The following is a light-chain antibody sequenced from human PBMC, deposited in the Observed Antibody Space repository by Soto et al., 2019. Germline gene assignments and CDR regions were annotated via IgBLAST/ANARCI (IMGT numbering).Light chain of an antibody. Sequence: QSALTQPASVSGSPGQSVTISCTGITSDVGAYDYVSWYQQHPGKAPKLMIYDVGNRPSGVSNRFSGSKSGNTASLTISGLQVEDEADYYCSSYARSTLVFGGGTKLTVL. CDR1: TSDVGAYDY. CDR2: DVG. J-gene: IGLJ2*01. V-gene: IGLV2-14*01. CDR3: SSYARSTLV.